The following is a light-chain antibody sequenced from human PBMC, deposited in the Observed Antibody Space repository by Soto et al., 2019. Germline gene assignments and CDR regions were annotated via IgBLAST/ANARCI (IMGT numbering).Light chain of an antibody. Sequence: EIVMAQSPATLSVSPGEAATLSCRASQSVSTNLAWYQQKPGHAPGLLIYGASTRATGIPARFSGSGFGTEFTLTISSLQSEDFAVYYCQQYNNWPPEWTFGQGTKVDIK. V-gene: IGKV3-15*01. J-gene: IGKJ1*01. CDR3: QQYNNWPPEWT. CDR1: QSVSTN. CDR2: GAS.